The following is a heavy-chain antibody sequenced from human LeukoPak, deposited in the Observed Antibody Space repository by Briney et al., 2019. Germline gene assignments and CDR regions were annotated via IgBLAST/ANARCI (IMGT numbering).Heavy chain of an antibody. CDR2: INHSGST. CDR1: GGSFSGYY. Sequence: SETLSLTCAVYGGSFSGYYWSWIRQPPGKGLEWIGEINHSGSTNYNPSLKSRVTISVDTSKNQFSLKLSTVTAADTAVYYCARGGVLRYFDWLPILDDAFDIWGQGTMVTVSS. V-gene: IGHV4-34*01. D-gene: IGHD3-9*01. CDR3: ARGGVLRYFDWLPILDDAFDI. J-gene: IGHJ3*02.